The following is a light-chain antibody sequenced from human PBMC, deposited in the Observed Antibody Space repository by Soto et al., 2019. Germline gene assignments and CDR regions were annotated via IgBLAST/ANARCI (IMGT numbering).Light chain of an antibody. J-gene: IGLJ1*01. CDR2: DVT. Sequence: QSALIQPASVSGSPGQSITISCTGTSSDVGGYNYVSWYQQHPGKVPKLMIYDVTKRPSGVSNRFSGSKSGNTASLTISGLQAEDEADYYCNSYTSTSTRVFGTGTKLTVL. CDR1: SSDVGGYNY. CDR3: NSYTSTSTRV. V-gene: IGLV2-14*01.